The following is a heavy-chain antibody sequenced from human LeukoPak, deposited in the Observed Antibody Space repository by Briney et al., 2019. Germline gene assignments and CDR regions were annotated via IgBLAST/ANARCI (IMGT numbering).Heavy chain of an antibody. J-gene: IGHJ4*02. CDR1: GFTFDDYT. CDR2: ISWDGGST. V-gene: IGHV3-43*01. Sequence: GGSLRLSCAASGFTFDDYTMHWVRQAPGKGLEWVSLISWDGGSTYYTDSVKGRFTISRDNSKNSLYLQMNSLRAEDTAVYYCAKDQANWGSWADYWGQGTLVTVSS. CDR3: AKDQANWGSWADY. D-gene: IGHD7-27*01.